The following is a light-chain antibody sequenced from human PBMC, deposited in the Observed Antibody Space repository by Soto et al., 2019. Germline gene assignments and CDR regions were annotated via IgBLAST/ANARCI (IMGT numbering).Light chain of an antibody. CDR1: SSDVGAYNF. Sequence: QSALTQPPSASGSPGQSVTISCTGTSSDVGAYNFVSWYQRHPGKAPKLMIYEVNKRPSGVPDRFSGSKSGNSASLTVSGLQAEDEADYYCTSYGGSKGVFGGGTKLTVL. CDR3: TSYGGSKGV. J-gene: IGLJ3*02. CDR2: EVN. V-gene: IGLV2-8*01.